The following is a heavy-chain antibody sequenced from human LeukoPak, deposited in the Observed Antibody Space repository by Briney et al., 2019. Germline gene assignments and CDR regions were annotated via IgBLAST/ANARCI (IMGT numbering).Heavy chain of an antibody. CDR3: VRDGGAAQHDY. Sequence: PGRSLRLSCAASGFTFSSYEMNWVRQAPGKGLEWISYIGSSGKIKYFADSVKGRFTISRDNAKNSLFLQMNSLRAEDTAVFYCVRDGGAAQHDYWGQGNLVTVSS. J-gene: IGHJ4*02. CDR2: IGSSGKIK. D-gene: IGHD3-16*01. CDR1: GFTFSSYE. V-gene: IGHV3-48*03.